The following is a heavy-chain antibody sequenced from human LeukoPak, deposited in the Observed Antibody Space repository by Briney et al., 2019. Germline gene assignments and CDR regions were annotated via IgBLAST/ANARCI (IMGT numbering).Heavy chain of an antibody. CDR2: IYYSGST. J-gene: IGHJ3*02. CDR1: GGSISSGGYY. Sequence: PSETLSLTCTVSGGSISSGGYYWSWIRQRPGKGLEWIGYIYYSGSTYYNPSLKSRVTISVDTSKNQFSLKLSSVTAADTAVYYCASHRPTYYYDSSGSYDAFDIWGQGTMVTVSS. CDR3: ASHRPTYYYDSSGSYDAFDI. D-gene: IGHD3-22*01. V-gene: IGHV4-31*03.